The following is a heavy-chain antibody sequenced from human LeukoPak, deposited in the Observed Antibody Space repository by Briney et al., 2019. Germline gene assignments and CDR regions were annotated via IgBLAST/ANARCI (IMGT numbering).Heavy chain of an antibody. CDR3: KLELNYYYYGMDV. Sequence: PSETLSLTCTVSGGSISSGGYYWSWIRQHPGKGLEWIGYIYYSGSTYYNPSLKSRVTISVDTSKSQFSLKLSSVTAADTAVYYCKLELNYYYYGMDVWGQGTTVTVSS. CDR1: GGSISSGGYY. J-gene: IGHJ6*02. D-gene: IGHD1-7*01. V-gene: IGHV4-31*03. CDR2: IYYSGST.